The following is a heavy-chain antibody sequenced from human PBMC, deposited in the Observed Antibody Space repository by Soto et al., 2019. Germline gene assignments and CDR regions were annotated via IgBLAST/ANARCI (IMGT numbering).Heavy chain of an antibody. CDR3: ARSDFGDYGDLAY. J-gene: IGHJ4*02. Sequence: SETLSLTCTVSGGSMSSYYWSWIRQPPGKGLEWIGYIYYSGSTNYNPSLKSRVTISVDTSKNQFSLKLRSVTAADTAVYYCARSDFGDYGDLAYWGQGTLVTVSS. D-gene: IGHD4-17*01. CDR1: GGSMSSYY. CDR2: IYYSGST. V-gene: IGHV4-59*01.